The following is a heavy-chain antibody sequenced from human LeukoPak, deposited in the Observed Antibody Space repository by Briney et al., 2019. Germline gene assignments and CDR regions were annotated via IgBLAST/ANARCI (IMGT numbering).Heavy chain of an antibody. Sequence: QSGGSLRLSCEASGFTFDAYAMHWVRQAPGKGLEWVSHINKDGSATYYADSVKGRFTISRDNSKNSLYLQMNSLRSEDTALYYCATWAFYHSLDVWGQGTTVTVSS. V-gene: IGHV3-43*02. CDR1: GFTFDAYA. CDR3: ATWAFYHSLDV. D-gene: IGHD1-26*01. CDR2: INKDGSAT. J-gene: IGHJ6*02.